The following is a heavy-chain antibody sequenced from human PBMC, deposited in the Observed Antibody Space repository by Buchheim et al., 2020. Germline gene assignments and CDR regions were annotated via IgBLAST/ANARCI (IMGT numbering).Heavy chain of an antibody. J-gene: IGHJ4*02. V-gene: IGHV3-30*03. Sequence: QVQLVESGGGVVQPGRSLRLSCAASGFTFSSYGMHWVRQAPGKGLEWVAVISYDGSNKYYADSVKGRFTISRDNSKNTLYLQMNSLRAEDTAVYFCATVSGSSIDYWGLGTL. CDR2: ISYDGSNK. D-gene: IGHD6-13*01. CDR3: ATVSGSSIDY. CDR1: GFTFSSYG.